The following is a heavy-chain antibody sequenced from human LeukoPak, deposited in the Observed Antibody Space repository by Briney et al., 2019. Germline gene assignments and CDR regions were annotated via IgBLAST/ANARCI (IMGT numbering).Heavy chain of an antibody. CDR1: GGSFSGYY. D-gene: IGHD2-2*02. CDR3: ARPGAAIGKGYFQH. J-gene: IGHJ1*01. V-gene: IGHV4-34*01. CDR2: INHSGST. Sequence: SETLSLTCAVYGGSFSGYYWSWIRQPPGKGLEWIGEINHSGSTNYNPSLKSRVTISVDTSKNQISLKLSSVTAADTAVYYCARPGAAIGKGYFQHWGQGTLVTVSS.